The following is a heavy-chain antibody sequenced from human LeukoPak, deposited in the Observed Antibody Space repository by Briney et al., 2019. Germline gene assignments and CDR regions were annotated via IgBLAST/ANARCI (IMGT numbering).Heavy chain of an antibody. CDR2: INPNSGGT. V-gene: IGHV1-2*02. J-gene: IGHJ5*02. CDR3: ARADRLHGGPYLIGP. D-gene: IGHD2-21*01. CDR1: GYSFTDYY. Sequence: ASVRVSCKASGYSFTDYYMHWVRQAPGQGLEWMGWINPNSGGTNSAQKFQGRVTMTRDTSITTVYMEVSWLTSDDTAIYYCARADRLHGGPYLIGPWGQGTLVTVSS.